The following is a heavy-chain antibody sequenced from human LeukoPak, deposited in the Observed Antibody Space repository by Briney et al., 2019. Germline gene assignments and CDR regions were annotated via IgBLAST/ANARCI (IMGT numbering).Heavy chain of an antibody. CDR1: GFTFDDYA. CDR2: IWYDGSNK. CDR3: AREGPDYGDFDY. V-gene: IGHV3-33*08. J-gene: IGHJ4*02. Sequence: GRSLRLSCAASGFTFDDYAMHWVRQAPGKGLEWVAVIWYDGSNKYYADSVKGRFTISRDNSKNTLYLQMNSLRAEDTAVYYCAREGPDYGDFDYWGQGTLVTVSS. D-gene: IGHD4-17*01.